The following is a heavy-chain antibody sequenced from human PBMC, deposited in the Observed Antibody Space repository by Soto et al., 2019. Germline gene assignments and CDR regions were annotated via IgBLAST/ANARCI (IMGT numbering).Heavy chain of an antibody. V-gene: IGHV3-30-3*01. CDR2: ISYDGSNK. CDR3: AGSYYDFWSGYENLYGMDV. Sequence: QVQLVESGGGVVQPGRSLRLSCAASGFTFSSYAMHWVRQAPGKGLEWVAVISYDGSNKYYADSVKDRFTISRDNSKNTLYLQMNSLRAEDTAVYYCAGSYYDFWSGYENLYGMDVWGQGTTVTVSS. CDR1: GFTFSSYA. D-gene: IGHD3-3*01. J-gene: IGHJ6*02.